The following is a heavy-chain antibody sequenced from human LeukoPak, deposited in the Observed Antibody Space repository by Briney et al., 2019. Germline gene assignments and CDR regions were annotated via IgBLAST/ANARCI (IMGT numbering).Heavy chain of an antibody. J-gene: IGHJ4*02. CDR3: ARDGGTAAAGRSLDY. V-gene: IGHV3-7*01. D-gene: IGHD6-13*01. CDR2: MDPDGRVK. Sequence: PGGSLRLSCAASGFTFSAFWMTWVRQAPGKGLEWVAKMDPDGRVKDYVDSVKGRFTISRDNAKNSLFLQMNSLRAEDTALYYRARDGGTAAAGRSLDYWGQGTLVTVSS. CDR1: GFTFSAFW.